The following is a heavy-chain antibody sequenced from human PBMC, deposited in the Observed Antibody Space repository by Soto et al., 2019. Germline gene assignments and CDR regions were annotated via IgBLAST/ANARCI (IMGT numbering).Heavy chain of an antibody. CDR1: GFTLAHYA. Sequence: EVQLVESGGGLVQPGRSLRLSCAASGFTLAHYAMHWVRQAPGKGLEWVAGISKNSGSTGYADSVKGRFTIYRDDAKNSLYLQMNSLRAEDTALYYCAKDLYSSDSGPDYWGQGTLVTVSS. CDR2: ISKNSGST. CDR3: AKDLYSSDSGPDY. D-gene: IGHD3-22*01. J-gene: IGHJ4*02. V-gene: IGHV3-9*01.